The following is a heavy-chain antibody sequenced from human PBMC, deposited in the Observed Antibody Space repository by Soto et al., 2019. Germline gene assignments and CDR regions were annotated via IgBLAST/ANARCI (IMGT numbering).Heavy chain of an antibody. CDR3: AKDFWSGRHIYGLDV. V-gene: IGHV3-9*01. D-gene: IGHD3-3*01. Sequence: TGGSLRLSCAASGFTFDDYAMHWVRQAPGKGLEWVSGISWNNNDIGYADSVKGRFTISRDNAKNSLYLQMNSLRPDDTALYYCAKDFWSGRHIYGLDVWGQGTTVTVSS. CDR2: ISWNNNDI. J-gene: IGHJ6*02. CDR1: GFTFDDYA.